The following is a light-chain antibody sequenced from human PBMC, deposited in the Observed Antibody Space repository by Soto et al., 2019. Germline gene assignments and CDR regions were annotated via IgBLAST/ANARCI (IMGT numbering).Light chain of an antibody. CDR2: GAS. CDR1: QSVSSD. Sequence: IAMTQSPYTLSVSPGERATLSCRASQSVSSDLAWYHQKPGQAPRLLIYGASTRATGIPARFSGSGSGTEFTLTINSLQSEDFAVYYCQQYNNWPRTFGQGTKVDIK. J-gene: IGKJ1*01. V-gene: IGKV3-15*01. CDR3: QQYNNWPRT.